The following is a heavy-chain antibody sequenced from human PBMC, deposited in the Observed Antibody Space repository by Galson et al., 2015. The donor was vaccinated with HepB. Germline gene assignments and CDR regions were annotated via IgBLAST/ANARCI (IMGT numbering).Heavy chain of an antibody. D-gene: IGHD2-2*01. J-gene: IGHJ6*02. CDR3: TRSVVPAAMGLGYYYYDLGV. CDR2: ISAYNGNT. V-gene: IGHV1-18*01. Sequence: SVKVSCKASGYTFIDYGISWVRQAPGQGLEWMGWISAYNGNTKYAQKLQGRVTMTTDTSTSTAYMELRSLRSDDTAVSYCTRSVVPAAMGLGYYYYDLGVWGQGTTVTVSS. CDR1: GYTFIDYG.